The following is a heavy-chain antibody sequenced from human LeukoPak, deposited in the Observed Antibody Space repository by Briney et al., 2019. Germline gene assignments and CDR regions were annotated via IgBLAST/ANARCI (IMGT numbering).Heavy chain of an antibody. V-gene: IGHV4-59*01. D-gene: IGHD6-13*01. J-gene: IGHJ6*02. CDR3: ARGYSSSWYYDYYYYYGMDV. CDR2: IYYSGST. CDR1: GGSFSGYY. Sequence: SETLSLTCAVYGGSFSGYYWSWIRQPPGKGLEWIGYIYYSGSTNYNPSLKSRVTISVDTSKNQFSLKLSSVTAADTAVYYCARGYSSSWYYDYYYYYGMDVWGQGTTVTVSS.